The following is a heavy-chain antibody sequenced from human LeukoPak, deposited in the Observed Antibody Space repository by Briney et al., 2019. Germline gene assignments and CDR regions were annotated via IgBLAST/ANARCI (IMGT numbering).Heavy chain of an antibody. V-gene: IGHV1-69*05. CDR2: IIPIFGTA. D-gene: IGHD1-26*01. J-gene: IGHJ3*02. Sequence: SMKVFCKGSGGTFSRYAISWVRKAPGQGLEWMGGIIPIFGTANYAQKFQGRVTITTDESTSTAYMELSSLRSEDTAVYYCARVESGSFFNAFDIWGQGTMVTVSS. CDR1: GGTFSRYA. CDR3: ARVESGSFFNAFDI.